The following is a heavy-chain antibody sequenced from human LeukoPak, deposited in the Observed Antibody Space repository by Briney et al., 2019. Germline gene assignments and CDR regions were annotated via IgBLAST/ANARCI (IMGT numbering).Heavy chain of an antibody. V-gene: IGHV3-7*01. D-gene: IGHD2-21*01. CDR1: RFTLSTYW. CDR3: AKEFNRGLPDY. CDR2: IKQDGSQE. Sequence: GWSLRLSCAASRFTLSTYWMSWVRQAPGKGLEWVAHIKQDGSQEYYADSVKGRFTISRDSAKNSLYLQMSSLRAEDTAVYYCAKEFNRGLPDYWGQGTLVTVPS. J-gene: IGHJ4*02.